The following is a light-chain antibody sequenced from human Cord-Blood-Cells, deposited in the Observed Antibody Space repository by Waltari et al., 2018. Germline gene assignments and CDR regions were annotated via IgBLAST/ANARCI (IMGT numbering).Light chain of an antibody. Sequence: QSVSTQPPSVSAPPAQKVAISGAGITPTFGNSYASGYQLLPGTAPKLLLYENNKRPSGIPDRFSGSKSGTSATLGITGLQTGDEADYYCGTWDSSVSAWVFGGGTKLTVL. J-gene: IGLJ3*02. CDR3: GTWDSSVSAWV. V-gene: IGLV1-51*02. CDR1: TPTFGNSY. CDR2: ENN.